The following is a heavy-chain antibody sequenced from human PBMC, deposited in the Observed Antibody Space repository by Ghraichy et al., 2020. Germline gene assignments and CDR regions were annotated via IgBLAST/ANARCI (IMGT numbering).Heavy chain of an antibody. J-gene: IGHJ3*02. D-gene: IGHD2-2*01. CDR3: ARVCSTSCRDAFDI. Sequence: ASVKVSCKASGYTFTSYGISWVRQAPGQGLEWMGWISAYNGNTNYAQKLQGRVTMTTDTSTSTAYMELRSLRSDDTAVYYCARVCSTSCRDAFDIWGQGTMVTVSS. V-gene: IGHV1-18*01. CDR1: GYTFTSYG. CDR2: ISAYNGNT.